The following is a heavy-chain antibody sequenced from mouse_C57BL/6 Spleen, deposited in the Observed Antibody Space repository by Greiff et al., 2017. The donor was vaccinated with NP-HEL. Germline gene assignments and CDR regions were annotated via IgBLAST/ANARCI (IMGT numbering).Heavy chain of an antibody. CDR2: IRSKSNNYAT. J-gene: IGHJ3*01. CDR1: GFSFNTYA. CDR3: VSEIYYYGSSSFAY. D-gene: IGHD1-1*01. V-gene: IGHV10-1*01. Sequence: EVKLVESGGGLVQPKGSLKLSCAASGFSFNTYAMNWVRQAPGKGLEWVARIRSKSNNYATYYADSVKDRFTISRDDSESMLYLQMNNLKTEDTAMYYCVSEIYYYGSSSFAYWGQGTLVTVSA.